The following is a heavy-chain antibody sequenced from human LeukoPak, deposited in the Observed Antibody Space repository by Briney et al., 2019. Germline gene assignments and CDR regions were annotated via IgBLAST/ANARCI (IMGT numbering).Heavy chain of an antibody. Sequence: SETLSLTCAVYGGSFSGYYWSWIRQPPGKGLEWIGEINHSGSTNYNPSLKGRVTISVDTSKNQFSLKLSSVTAADTAVYYCAREWSPYYMDVWGKGTTVTVSS. CDR1: GGSFSGYY. D-gene: IGHD1-26*01. J-gene: IGHJ6*03. CDR3: AREWSPYYMDV. V-gene: IGHV4-34*01. CDR2: INHSGST.